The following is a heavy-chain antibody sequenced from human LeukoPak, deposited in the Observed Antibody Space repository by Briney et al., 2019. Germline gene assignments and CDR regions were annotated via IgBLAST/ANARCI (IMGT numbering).Heavy chain of an antibody. J-gene: IGHJ4*02. V-gene: IGHV3-7*01. Sequence: GGSLRLSCAASGFTFSSFTMNWVRQAPGKGLEWVGNIDGAGGEKHYVDSVKGRFTISRDNAKTSLYLHMNSLRAEDTAVYYCAKGDTTWELPRDYWGQGTLVTVSS. CDR1: GFTFSSFT. CDR3: AKGDTTWELPRDY. D-gene: IGHD1-26*01. CDR2: IDGAGGEK.